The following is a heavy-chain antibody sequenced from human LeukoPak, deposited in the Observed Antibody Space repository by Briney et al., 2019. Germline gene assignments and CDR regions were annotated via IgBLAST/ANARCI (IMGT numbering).Heavy chain of an antibody. D-gene: IGHD6-19*01. V-gene: IGHV4-4*02. CDR3: ARSPSLTSAGWFDP. CDR1: GGSISSSNW. CDR2: IYHSGST. J-gene: IGHJ5*02. Sequence: SETLSLTCAVSGGSISSSNWWSWVRQPPGKGLEWIGEIYHSGSTNYNPSLKSRVTISVDTSKNQFSLKLSSVTAADTAVYYCARSPSLTSAGWFDPWGQGTPVTVSS.